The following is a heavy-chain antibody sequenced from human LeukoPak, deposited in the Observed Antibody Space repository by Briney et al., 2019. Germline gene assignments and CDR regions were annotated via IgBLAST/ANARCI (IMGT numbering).Heavy chain of an antibody. CDR3: ARGRDDFWCGYYSGPCYFDY. CDR1: GGSFSGYY. D-gene: IGHD3-3*01. Sequence: SETLSLTCAVYGGSFSGYYWSWIRQPPGKGLEWIGEINHSGSTNYNPSLKSRVTISVDTSKNQFSLKLSSVTAADTAVYYCARGRDDFWCGYYSGPCYFDYWGQGTLVTVSS. CDR2: INHSGST. V-gene: IGHV4-34*01. J-gene: IGHJ4*02.